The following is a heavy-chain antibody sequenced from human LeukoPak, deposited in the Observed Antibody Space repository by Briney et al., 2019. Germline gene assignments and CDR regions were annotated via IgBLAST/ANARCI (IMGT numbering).Heavy chain of an antibody. CDR2: ISYSGGT. CDR1: GGSISSYY. D-gene: IGHD2-15*01. V-gene: IGHV4-59*08. Sequence: PSETLSLTCTVSGGSISSYYWSWIRQPPGKGLEWIGYISYSGGTDYNPSLKSRVTISVDTSKNQFSLKLSSVTAADTAVYYCATLGYCRGGGCYSGPFDYWGQGALVTVSS. J-gene: IGHJ4*02. CDR3: ATLGYCRGGGCYSGPFDY.